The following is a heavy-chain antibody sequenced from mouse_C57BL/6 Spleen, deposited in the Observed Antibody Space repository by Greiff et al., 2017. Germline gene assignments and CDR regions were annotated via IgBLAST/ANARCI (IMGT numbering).Heavy chain of an antibody. V-gene: IGHV1-53*01. CDR1: GYTFTSYW. J-gene: IGHJ2*01. D-gene: IGHD1-1*01. Sequence: VQLQQPGTELVKPGASVKLSCKASGYTFTSYWMHWVKQRPGQGLEWIGNINPSNGGTNYNEKFKSKATLTVDKSSSTADMQLSSLTSEDSAVYYFARRDTTVVANFDYWGQGTTLTVSS. CDR2: INPSNGGT. CDR3: ARRDTTVVANFDY.